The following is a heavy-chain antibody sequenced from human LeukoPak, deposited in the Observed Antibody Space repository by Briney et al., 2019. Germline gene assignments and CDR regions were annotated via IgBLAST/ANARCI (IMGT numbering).Heavy chain of an antibody. CDR1: GYTFTSYG. V-gene: IGHV1-18*01. D-gene: IGHD3-9*01. CDR3: ARDGGQSYDILSGYYNNDWFDP. CDR2: ISAYNGNT. J-gene: IGHJ5*02. Sequence: ASVKVSCKASGYTFTSYGINWVRQAPGQGLEWMGWISAYNGNTDYAQYLQGRVTMTTDTSTSTAYMELRSLRSDDTAVYYCARDGGQSYDILSGYYNNDWFDPWGQGTLVTVSS.